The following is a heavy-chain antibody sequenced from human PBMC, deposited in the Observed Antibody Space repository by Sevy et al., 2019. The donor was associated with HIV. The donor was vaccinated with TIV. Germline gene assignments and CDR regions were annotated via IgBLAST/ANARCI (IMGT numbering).Heavy chain of an antibody. CDR3: AREGPDDCSGGSCWSYYYYYMDV. CDR1: GFTFSSYA. D-gene: IGHD2-15*01. Sequence: GGSLRLSCAASGFTFSSYAMHWVRQAPGKGLEWVAVISYDGSNKYYADSVKGRLTISRDNSKNTLYLQMNSLRAEDTAVYYCAREGPDDCSGGSCWSYYYYYMDVWGKGTTVTVSS. CDR2: ISYDGSNK. V-gene: IGHV3-30-3*01. J-gene: IGHJ6*03.